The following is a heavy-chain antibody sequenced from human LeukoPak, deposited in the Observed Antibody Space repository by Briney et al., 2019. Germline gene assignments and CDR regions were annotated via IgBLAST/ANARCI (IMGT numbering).Heavy chain of an antibody. Sequence: ASVKVSCKASGYTFTSYGISWVRQAPGQGLEWMGWISAYNGNTNYAQKLQDRVTMTTDTSTSTAYMELRSLRSDDTAVYYCARDVREQWLAHFTFDYWGQGTLVTVSS. CDR3: ARDVREQWLAHFTFDY. V-gene: IGHV1-18*01. CDR2: ISAYNGNT. J-gene: IGHJ4*02. D-gene: IGHD6-19*01. CDR1: GYTFTSYG.